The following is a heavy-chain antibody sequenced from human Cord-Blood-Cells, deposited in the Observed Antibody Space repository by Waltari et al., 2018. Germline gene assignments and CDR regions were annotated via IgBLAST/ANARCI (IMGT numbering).Heavy chain of an antibody. D-gene: IGHD3-3*01. CDR2: INPNSGGT. V-gene: IGHV1-2*02. CDR3: ARGYDFWSGYDY. CDR1: GYTFTGYY. J-gene: IGHJ4*02. Sequence: QMQLVQSGAEVKKPGASVKGSCKASGYTFTGYYIHCVRQAPGQGLEWMGWINPNSGGTNYAQKFQGRVTMTRDTSISTAYMELSRLRSDDTAVYYCARGYDFWSGYDYWGQGTLVTVSS.